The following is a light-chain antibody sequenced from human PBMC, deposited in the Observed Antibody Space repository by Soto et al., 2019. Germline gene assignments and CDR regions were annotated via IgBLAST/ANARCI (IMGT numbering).Light chain of an antibody. J-gene: IGKJ4*01. Sequence: EIVLTQSPATLSLSPGERATLSCRASQSISSALAWYQQRPGQAPRLLIYDASDRADGIPARFSGTRSGTDFTLTISSLEPEDFAVYYCQQRSNWLTFGGGTSVDI. CDR2: DAS. CDR3: QQRSNWLT. CDR1: QSISSA. V-gene: IGKV3-11*01.